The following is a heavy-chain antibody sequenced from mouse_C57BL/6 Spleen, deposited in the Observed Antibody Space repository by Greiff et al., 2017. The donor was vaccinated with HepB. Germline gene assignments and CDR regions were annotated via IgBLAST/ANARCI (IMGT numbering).Heavy chain of an antibody. D-gene: IGHD1-1*01. V-gene: IGHV1-78*01. Sequence: LEESDAELVKPGASVKISCKVSGYTFTDHTIHWMKQRPEQGLEWIGYIYPRDGRTKYNEKFKGKATLTADKSSSTAYMQLNSLTSEDSAVYFCARSDYGSRGAWFAYWGQGTLVTVSA. CDR1: GYTFTDHT. CDR2: IYPRDGRT. J-gene: IGHJ3*01. CDR3: ARSDYGSRGAWFAY.